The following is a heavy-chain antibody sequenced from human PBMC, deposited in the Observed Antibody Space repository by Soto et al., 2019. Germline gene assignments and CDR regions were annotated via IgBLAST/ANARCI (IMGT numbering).Heavy chain of an antibody. CDR2: IFSNDEK. CDR1: GFSLSNARMG. D-gene: IGHD6-19*01. J-gene: IGHJ4*02. Sequence: QVTLKESGPVLVKPTETLTLTCTVSGFSLSNARMGVSWIRQPPGKALEWLAHIFSNDEKSYSTPLKSRLTISKDTSKSQVVLTMTNRDPVDTATYYCARHKGAVAVATLDYWGQGTLVTVSS. CDR3: ARHKGAVAVATLDY. V-gene: IGHV2-26*01.